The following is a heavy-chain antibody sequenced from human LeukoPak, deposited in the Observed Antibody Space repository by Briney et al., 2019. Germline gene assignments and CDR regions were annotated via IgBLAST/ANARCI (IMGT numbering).Heavy chain of an antibody. D-gene: IGHD2-21*01. J-gene: IGHJ4*02. V-gene: IGHV3-23*01. Sequence: GGSLRLPCAASGFTFSSYAMSWVRQAPGKGLEWVSAISGSGGSTYYADSVKGRFTISRDNSMNTLYLQMNSLRAEDTAVYYCASSSYLLYFDYWGQGTLVTVSS. CDR3: ASSSYLLYFDY. CDR1: GFTFSSYA. CDR2: ISGSGGST.